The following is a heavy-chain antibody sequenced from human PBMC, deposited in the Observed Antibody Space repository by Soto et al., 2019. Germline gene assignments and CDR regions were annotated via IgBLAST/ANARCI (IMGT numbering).Heavy chain of an antibody. CDR1: GFTFNSYA. CDR3: ARGPSSLTSFDY. CDR2: ISYDGSNK. V-gene: IGHV3-30-3*01. D-gene: IGHD2-2*01. Sequence: GWSLILSCEASGFTFNSYAMHWVRHAPVNWLEWVAVISYDGSNKYYADSVKGRFTISRDNSKNTLYLQMNSLRADETAVYYCARGPSSLTSFDYWGQGSLVTVSS. J-gene: IGHJ4*02.